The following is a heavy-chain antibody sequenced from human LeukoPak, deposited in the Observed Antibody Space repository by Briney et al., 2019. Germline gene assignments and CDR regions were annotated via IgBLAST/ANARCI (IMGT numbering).Heavy chain of an antibody. D-gene: IGHD5-12*01. J-gene: IGHJ4*02. CDR2: FDPEDGET. CDR3: ATIQKEWSGYSGYDPVFGY. Sequence: GASVKVSCKVSGYTLTELSMHWVRQAPGKGLEWMGGFDPEDGETIYAQKSQGRVTMTEDTSTDTAYMELSSLRSEDTAVYYCATIQKEWSGYSGYDPVFGYWGQGTLVTVSS. CDR1: GYTLTELS. V-gene: IGHV1-24*01.